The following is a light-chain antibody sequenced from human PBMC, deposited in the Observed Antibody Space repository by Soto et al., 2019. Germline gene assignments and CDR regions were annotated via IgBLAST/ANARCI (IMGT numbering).Light chain of an antibody. CDR3: QQYGSSPRT. CDR2: GAS. V-gene: IGKV3-20*01. CDR1: QSVCSSY. Sequence: EIVLTQSPGTLSLSPGARATLSCRASQSVCSSYLAWYQQKPGQAPSLLIYGASSRATGIPDRFSGSGSGTDFTLTISRLEPEDFAVYYCQQYGSSPRTFGQGTKVEIK. J-gene: IGKJ1*01.